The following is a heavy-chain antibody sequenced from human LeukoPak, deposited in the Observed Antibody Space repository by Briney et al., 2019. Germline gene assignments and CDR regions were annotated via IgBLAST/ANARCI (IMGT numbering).Heavy chain of an antibody. D-gene: IGHD4-17*01. CDR2: IYYSGST. CDR1: GGSISTFY. J-gene: IGHJ6*02. Sequence: SETLSLTCTLSGGSISTFYWSWLRQPPGKGLEWIGYIYYSGSTNYNPSLKSRVTISVDTSKNQFSLRLSSVTAADTAVYYCAREDPQTTVPEGLDVWGQGTTVTVSS. CDR3: AREDPQTTVPEGLDV. V-gene: IGHV4-59*01.